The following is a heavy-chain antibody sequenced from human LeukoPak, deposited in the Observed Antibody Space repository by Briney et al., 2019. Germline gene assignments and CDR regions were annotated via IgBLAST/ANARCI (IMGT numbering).Heavy chain of an antibody. V-gene: IGHV3-74*01. CDR2: INSDGSST. CDR3: AFGYYVGYYFDY. Sequence: GGSLRLSCAASGFTFSSYWMHWVRQAPGKGLVWVSRINSDGSSTSYADSVKGRFTISRDNAKNTLYLQMNSLRAEGTAVYYCAFGYYVGYYFDYWGQGTLVTVSS. CDR1: GFTFSSYW. J-gene: IGHJ4*02. D-gene: IGHD3-3*01.